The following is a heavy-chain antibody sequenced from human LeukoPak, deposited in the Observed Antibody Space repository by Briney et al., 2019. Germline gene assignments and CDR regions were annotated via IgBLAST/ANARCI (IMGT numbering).Heavy chain of an antibody. CDR1: GFSFSSYT. J-gene: IGHJ4*02. V-gene: IGHV3-23*01. CDR3: AKRGYCSGGSCYELGY. D-gene: IGHD2-15*01. CDR2: ISGSGGNT. Sequence: GGSLRLSCAASGFSFSSYTMSWVRQAPGKGLEWVSGISGSGGNTYYADSVKGRFTISRDNSENTLYLQMNSLRAEDTAVYYCAKRGYCSGGSCYELGYWGQGTLVTVSS.